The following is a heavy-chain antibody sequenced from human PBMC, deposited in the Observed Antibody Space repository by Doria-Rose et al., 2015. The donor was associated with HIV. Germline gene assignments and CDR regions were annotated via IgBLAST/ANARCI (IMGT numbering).Heavy chain of an antibody. Sequence: SGPVLVKPTETLTLTCTVSGVSLSSPGMGVSWIRQPPGKALEWLANIFSDDERSYKTSLKSSLNISRGTSKSQVVLTMTDMDPVDTATYYCARIKSSRWYHKYYFDFWGQGTLVIVSA. CDR3: ARIKSSRWYHKYYFDF. CDR2: IFSDDER. J-gene: IGHJ4*02. D-gene: IGHD6-13*01. CDR1: GVSLSSPGMG. V-gene: IGHV2-26*01.